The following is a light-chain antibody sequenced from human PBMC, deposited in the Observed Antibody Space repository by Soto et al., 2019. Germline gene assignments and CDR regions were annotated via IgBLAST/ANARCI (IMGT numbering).Light chain of an antibody. CDR1: SSDVGGYNY. CDR3: TSFTSSRTWV. CDR2: EVS. V-gene: IGLV2-14*03. Sequence: QSALTQPASVSGSPGQSITISCTGTSSDVGGYNYVSWFQQHPGKAPKLKIYEVSNRPSGVSNRFSGSKSGYTASLTISELKAEDEADYYCTSFTSSRTWVFGGGTKLTVL. J-gene: IGLJ3*02.